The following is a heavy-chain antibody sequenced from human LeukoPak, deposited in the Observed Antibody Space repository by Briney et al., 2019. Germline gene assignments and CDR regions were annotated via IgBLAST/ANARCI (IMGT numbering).Heavy chain of an antibody. J-gene: IGHJ4*02. CDR2: ISAYNGNT. V-gene: IGHV1-18*01. CDR3: AGVSNGSGWYVLLQFDY. D-gene: IGHD6-19*01. Sequence: ASVTVSFKASGYTFTIYGISWVRQAPGQGLEWMGWISAYNGNTNYAQKLQGRVTMTTDTSTSTAYMELRSLRSDDTAVYYCAGVSNGSGWYVLLQFDYWGQGTLVTVSS. CDR1: GYTFTIYG.